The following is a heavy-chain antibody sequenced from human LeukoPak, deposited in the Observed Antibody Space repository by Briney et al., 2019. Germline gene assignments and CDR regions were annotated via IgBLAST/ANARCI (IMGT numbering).Heavy chain of an antibody. CDR1: GGSISSYY. J-gene: IGHJ3*02. D-gene: IGHD2-15*01. V-gene: IGHV4-59*08. Sequence: SETLSLTCTVSGGSISSYYWSWIRQPPGKGLEWIGYVYYTGSTNYNPSLKSRVTISVDTSKNQFSLNLRSVTAADTAVYYCARPSETMLLGAFDIWGQGTMVTVSS. CDR3: ARPSETMLLGAFDI. CDR2: VYYTGST.